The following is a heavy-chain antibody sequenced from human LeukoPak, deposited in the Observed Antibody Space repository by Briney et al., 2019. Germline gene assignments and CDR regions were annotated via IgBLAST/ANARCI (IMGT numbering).Heavy chain of an antibody. CDR2: ISYDGSNK. V-gene: IGHV3-30*18. Sequence: PGGSLRLSCAASGFTFSSYGMHWVRQAPGKGLEWVAIISYDGSNKYYADSVKGRFTISRDNSKNTLYLQMNSLRAEDTAVYYCAKDPAAPGTACYFDYWGQGTLVTVSS. CDR1: GFTFSSYG. D-gene: IGHD6-13*01. CDR3: AKDPAAPGTACYFDY. J-gene: IGHJ4*02.